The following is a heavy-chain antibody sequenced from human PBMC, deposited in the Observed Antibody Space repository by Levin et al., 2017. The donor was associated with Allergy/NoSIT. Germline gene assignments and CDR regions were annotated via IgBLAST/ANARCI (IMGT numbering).Heavy chain of an antibody. Sequence: ASETLSLTCTVSGGSISSYYWSWIRQPPGKGLEWIGYIYNSGSTNYNPSLKSRVTLSVDTSKNQLSLKVSSGTAADTAVYYCARVFSSSSGRPIDYWGQGTLVTVSS. D-gene: IGHD6-6*01. CDR2: IYNSGST. J-gene: IGHJ4*02. CDR3: ARVFSSSSGRPIDY. V-gene: IGHV4-59*01. CDR1: GGSISSYY.